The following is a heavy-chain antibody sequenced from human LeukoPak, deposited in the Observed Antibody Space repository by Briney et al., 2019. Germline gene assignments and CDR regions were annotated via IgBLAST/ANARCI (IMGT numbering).Heavy chain of an antibody. D-gene: IGHD2-2*01. CDR2: IYTSGST. J-gene: IGHJ6*03. CDR1: GGSISSGSYY. Sequence: PSETLSLTCSVSGGSISSGSYYWSWIRQPAGKGLEWIGRIYTSGSTNYNPSLKSRVTISVDTSKNQFSLKLSSVTAADTAVSYCARASSRYCSSTSCYDYYYYYYMDVWGKGTTVTVSS. CDR3: ARASSRYCSSTSCYDYYYYYYMDV. V-gene: IGHV4-61*02.